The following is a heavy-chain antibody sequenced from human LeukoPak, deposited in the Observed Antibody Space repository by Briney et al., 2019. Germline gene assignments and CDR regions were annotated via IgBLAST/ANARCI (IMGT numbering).Heavy chain of an antibody. Sequence: PSETLSLTCTVSGGSISSYYWSWIRQPPGKGLEWIGYIYYSGSTNYNPSLKSRVTISVDTSKNQFSLKLSSVTAADTAVYYCARDSLYSSSWYGYYYYYMDVWGKGTTVTVSS. CDR1: GGSISSYY. CDR2: IYYSGST. D-gene: IGHD6-13*01. J-gene: IGHJ6*03. V-gene: IGHV4-59*01. CDR3: ARDSLYSSSWYGYYYYYMDV.